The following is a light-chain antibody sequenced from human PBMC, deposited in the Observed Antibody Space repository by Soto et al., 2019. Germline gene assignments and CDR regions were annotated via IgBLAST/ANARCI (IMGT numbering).Light chain of an antibody. CDR1: SSDVGGYNY. CDR3: CSYAGSYTFDRV. V-gene: IGLV2-11*01. Sequence: QSALTQPRSVSGSPGQSVTISCTGTSSDVGGYNYVSWYQQHPGKAPKLMIYDVSKRPSGVPDRFSGSKSGNTASLTISGLQAEDEADYYCCSYAGSYTFDRVFGTGTKLTVL. J-gene: IGLJ1*01. CDR2: DVS.